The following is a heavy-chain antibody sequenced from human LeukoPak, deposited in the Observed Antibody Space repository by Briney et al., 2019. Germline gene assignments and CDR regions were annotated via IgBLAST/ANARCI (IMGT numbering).Heavy chain of an antibody. CDR1: GYTFTSYD. V-gene: IGHV1-8*01. CDR3: ARDFYTAMETTDFDY. Sequence: GASVKVSCKASGYTFTSYDINWVRQATGQGLEWMGWMNPNSGNTGYAQRFQGRVTMTRNTSISTAYMELSSLRSEDTAVYYCARDFYTAMETTDFDYWGQGTLVTVSS. CDR2: MNPNSGNT. D-gene: IGHD5-18*01. J-gene: IGHJ4*02.